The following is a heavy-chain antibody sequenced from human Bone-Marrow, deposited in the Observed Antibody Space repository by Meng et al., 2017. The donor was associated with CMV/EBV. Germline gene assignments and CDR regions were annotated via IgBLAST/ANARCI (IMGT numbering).Heavy chain of an antibody. J-gene: IGHJ4*02. V-gene: IGHV4-39*07. D-gene: IGHD4-23*01. CDR2: FYYSGST. Sequence: SETLSLTCTVSDDSISSSSYYWGWIRQPPGKGLEWMGSFYYSGSTYYSPSLTSRVTISGDMSKNQFSLKLSSVTAADTAVYFCARVDDYGGNCFAYWGQGNLVNVSS. CDR3: ARVDDYGGNCFAY. CDR1: DDSISSSSYY.